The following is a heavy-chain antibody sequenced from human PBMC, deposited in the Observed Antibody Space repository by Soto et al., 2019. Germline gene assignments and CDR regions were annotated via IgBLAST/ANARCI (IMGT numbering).Heavy chain of an antibody. CDR2: INHSGST. CDR1: GGSLRDYY. CDR3: ARSGSALGY. J-gene: IGHJ4*02. Sequence: ASEPLFPTDGICGGSLRDYYWSWIRQPPGKGLEWIGEINHSGSTNYNPSLKSRVTISVDTSKNQFSLKLSSVTAADTAVYYSARSGSALGYWGPRTLVTVS. V-gene: IGHV4-34*01. D-gene: IGHD3-16*01.